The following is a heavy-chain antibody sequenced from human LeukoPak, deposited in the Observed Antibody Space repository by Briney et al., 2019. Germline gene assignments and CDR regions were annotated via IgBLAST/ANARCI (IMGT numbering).Heavy chain of an antibody. CDR1: GGSISSYY. D-gene: IGHD3-22*01. Sequence: SETLSLTCTVSGGSISSYYWSWIRQPPGKGLEWIGYIYYSGSTNYNPSLKSRVTISVDTSKNQFSLKLSSVTAADTAVYYCASTNYYDSSGYLGEDAFDIWGQGTMVTVSS. CDR2: IYYSGST. CDR3: ASTNYYDSSGYLGEDAFDI. J-gene: IGHJ3*02. V-gene: IGHV4-59*08.